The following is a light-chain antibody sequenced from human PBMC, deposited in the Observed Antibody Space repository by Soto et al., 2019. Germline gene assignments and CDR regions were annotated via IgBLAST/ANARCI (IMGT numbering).Light chain of an antibody. CDR1: QSVSNSY. V-gene: IGKV3-15*01. CDR2: RTS. J-gene: IGKJ4*01. Sequence: IVLAQSPGTLSLSPGERATLSCRASQSVSNSYLAWYQQKPGQAPRLLMFRTSSRATGFPARFSGSGSGTEFNLTTSSLQSEDFGVYYCQQYNNWPRATFGGGTKVDIK. CDR3: QQYNNWPRAT.